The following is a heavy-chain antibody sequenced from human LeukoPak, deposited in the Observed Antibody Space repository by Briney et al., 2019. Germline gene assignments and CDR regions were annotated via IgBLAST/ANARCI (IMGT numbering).Heavy chain of an antibody. CDR2: VYTSGST. J-gene: IGHJ3*02. CDR1: GGSISSGGYY. CDR3: ARENNSLVLVSLDAFDI. D-gene: IGHD5/OR15-5a*01. V-gene: IGHV4-61*02. Sequence: SQTLSLTCTVSGGSISSGGYYWSWIRQPAGKGLEWIGRVYTSGSTDYNPSLKSRVTMSVDTSKNQFSLKLSSVTAADTAVYYCARENNSLVLVSLDAFDIWGQGTMLTVSS.